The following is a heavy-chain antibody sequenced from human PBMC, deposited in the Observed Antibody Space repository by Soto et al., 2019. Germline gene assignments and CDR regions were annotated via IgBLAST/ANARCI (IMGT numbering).Heavy chain of an antibody. Sequence: SVKVSCKAAGGTFSRYSIGWVRQAHEQVLEWMGGIIPIFGTANYAQKFQGRVTITADESTSTAYMELSSLRSEDTAVYYCARGGHIVVVTAYYFDYWGQGTLVTVSS. CDR3: ARGGHIVVVTAYYFDY. V-gene: IGHV1-69*13. D-gene: IGHD2-21*02. J-gene: IGHJ4*02. CDR2: IIPIFGTA. CDR1: GGTFSRYS.